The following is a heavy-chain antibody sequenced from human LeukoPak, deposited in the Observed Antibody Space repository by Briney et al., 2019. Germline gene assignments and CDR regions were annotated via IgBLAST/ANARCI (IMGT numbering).Heavy chain of an antibody. CDR3: SLTTLAVVYYFDY. D-gene: IGHD1/OR15-1a*01. Sequence: GGSLRLSFSASGFPFSDYAMHWVRPAPGKGLEWVAVISSYGTNKIYAESVRGRFPISRDNSANTLYLYMNSLTGSDTAFYYCSLTTLAVVYYFDYWGQGTLVTVSS. J-gene: IGHJ4*02. CDR2: ISSYGTNK. V-gene: IGHV3-30*04. CDR1: GFPFSDYA.